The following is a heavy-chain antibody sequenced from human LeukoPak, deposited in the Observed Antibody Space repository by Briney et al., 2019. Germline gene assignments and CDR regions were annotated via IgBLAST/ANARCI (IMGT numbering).Heavy chain of an antibody. CDR1: GFTFDDYG. CDR2: INSDGSST. CDR3: ARDLEPRYSSTHGSLDY. V-gene: IGHV3-74*01. D-gene: IGHD6-13*01. Sequence: GGSLRLSCAASGFTFDDYGLSWVRQAPGKGLVWVSRINSDGSSTSYADSVKGRFTISRDNAKNTLYLQMNSLRAEDTAVYYCARDLEPRYSSTHGSLDYWGQGTLVTVSS. J-gene: IGHJ4*02.